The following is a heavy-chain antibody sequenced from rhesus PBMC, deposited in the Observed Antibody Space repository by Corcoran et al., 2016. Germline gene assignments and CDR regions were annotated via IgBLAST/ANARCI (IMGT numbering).Heavy chain of an antibody. V-gene: IGHV4-173*01. Sequence: LQLQESGPGLVKPSETLSLTCAVSGGSTSSHSWPSTRPPPGKGLEWIGRISGDDRSTDYNPSLRSRVTISTDTSKTQFSLKVDSVTAADTAVYYCVGLMVAGPVEYWGQGVLVTVSS. J-gene: IGHJ4*01. CDR1: GGSTSSHS. D-gene: IGHD6-37*01. CDR3: VGLMVAGPVEY. CDR2: ISGDDRST.